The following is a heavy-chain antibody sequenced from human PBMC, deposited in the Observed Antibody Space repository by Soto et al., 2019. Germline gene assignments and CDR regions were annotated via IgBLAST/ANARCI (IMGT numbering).Heavy chain of an antibody. V-gene: IGHV1-69*12. CDR1: GGTFSSYA. CDR3: ARDYPYSSSSPRYYGMDV. CDR2: IIPIFGTA. Sequence: QVHLVQSGAEVKKPGSSVKVSCKASGGTFSSYAISWVRQAPGQGLEWMGGIIPIFGTANYAQKFQGRVTITADDSTSRADMELSSLRSEDTAVYYCARDYPYSSSSPRYYGMDVWGQGATVTVSS. D-gene: IGHD6-6*01. J-gene: IGHJ6*01.